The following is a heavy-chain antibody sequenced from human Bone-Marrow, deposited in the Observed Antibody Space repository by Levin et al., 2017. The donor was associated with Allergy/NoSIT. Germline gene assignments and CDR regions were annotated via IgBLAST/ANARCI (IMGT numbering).Heavy chain of an antibody. CDR2: IYYSGST. CDR3: ARDGTRGSYYYYYYGMDV. CDR1: GGSISSSSYY. D-gene: IGHD2-8*01. V-gene: IGHV4-39*07. J-gene: IGHJ6*02. Sequence: GSLRLSCTVSGGSISSSSYYWGWIRQPPGKGLEWIGSIYYSGSTYYNPSLKSRVTISVDTSKNQFSLKLSSVTAADTAVYYCARDGTRGSYYYYYYGMDVWGQGTTVTVSS.